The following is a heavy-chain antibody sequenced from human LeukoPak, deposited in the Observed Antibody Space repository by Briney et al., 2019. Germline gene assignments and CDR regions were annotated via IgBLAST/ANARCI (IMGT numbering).Heavy chain of an antibody. V-gene: IGHV4-39*01. Sequence: PSETLSLTCTVSGGSISSSSYYWGWLRQPPGKGLEWIGSIYYSGSTYYNPSLKSRVTISVDMSKNQFSLKLSSVTAADTAVYYCARGEGWFDPWGQGTLVTVSS. CDR2: IYYSGST. CDR1: GGSISSSSYY. J-gene: IGHJ5*02. CDR3: ARGEGWFDP.